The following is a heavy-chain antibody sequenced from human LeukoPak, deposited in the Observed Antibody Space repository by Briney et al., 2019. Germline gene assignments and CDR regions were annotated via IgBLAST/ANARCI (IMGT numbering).Heavy chain of an antibody. D-gene: IGHD2-21*02. J-gene: IGHJ4*02. CDR2: INTSGGRT. CDR1: GFTFKNYG. Sequence: GGSLRLSCGASGFTFKNYGMNWVRQAPGKGLEWVSTINTSGGRTYYADSVKGRFTISRDNSKNTLYLQMHSLRAEDTAVYYCTRREDCGGDWPYYFDYWGQGTLVTVSS. CDR3: TRREDCGGDWPYYFDY. V-gene: IGHV3-23*01.